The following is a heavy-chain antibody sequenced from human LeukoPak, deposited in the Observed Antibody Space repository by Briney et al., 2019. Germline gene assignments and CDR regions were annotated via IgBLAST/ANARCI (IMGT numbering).Heavy chain of an antibody. J-gene: IGHJ4*02. CDR2: IYHSGST. V-gene: IGHV4-38-2*02. D-gene: IGHD1-26*01. Sequence: SETLSLTCTVSGYSISSGYYRGWIRQPPGKGLEWIGSIYHSGSTYYNPSLKSRVTISVDTSKNQFSLKLSSVTAADTAVYYCASSGYYFDYWGQGTLVTVSS. CDR1: GYSISSGYY. CDR3: ASSGYYFDY.